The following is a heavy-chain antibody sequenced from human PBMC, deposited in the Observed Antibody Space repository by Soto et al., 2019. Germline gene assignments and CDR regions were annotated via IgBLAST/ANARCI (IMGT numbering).Heavy chain of an antibody. CDR3: AREGVNSGYSSSWYAGWNWFDP. V-gene: IGHV4-39*02. D-gene: IGHD6-13*01. CDR1: GGSVSNSQYF. Sequence: SETLSLTCTVAGGSVSNSQYFWVWLRQPPGKGLEWIGTISHSGSVRYNPSLNSPVTISVDTSKNQFSLKLSSVTAADTAVYYCAREGVNSGYSSSWYAGWNWFDPWGQGTLVTVSS. CDR2: ISHSGSV. J-gene: IGHJ5*02.